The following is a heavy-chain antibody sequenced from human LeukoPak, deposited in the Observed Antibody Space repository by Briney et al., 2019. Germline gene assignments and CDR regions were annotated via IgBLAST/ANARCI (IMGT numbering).Heavy chain of an antibody. CDR3: ARAGYTVTTDFDY. CDR2: INHSGST. J-gene: IGHJ4*02. V-gene: IGHV4-34*01. D-gene: IGHD4-17*01. Sequence: SETLSLTCAVYGGSLSGYYWRWIRQPLRKGQEWIGEINHSGSTNYNPSLKSRVTISVDTSKNQFSLKLSSVTAADTAVYYCARAGYTVTTDFDYWGQGTLVTVSS. CDR1: GGSLSGYY.